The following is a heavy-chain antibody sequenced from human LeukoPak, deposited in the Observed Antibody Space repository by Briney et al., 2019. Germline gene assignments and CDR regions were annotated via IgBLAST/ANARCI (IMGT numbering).Heavy chain of an antibody. CDR1: GFTVSSNY. J-gene: IGHJ4*02. V-gene: IGHV3-53*01. CDR2: IYSDGRT. CDR3: ARDRGGSLGYSGYDWSFDY. Sequence: PGGSLRLPCAASGFTVSSNYMSWVRQAPGKGLEWVSVIYSDGRTKYADSVKGRFTISRDNSKNTLSLQMNSLRAEDTAVYYCARDRGGSLGYSGYDWSFDYWGQGSLVTVSS. D-gene: IGHD5-12*01.